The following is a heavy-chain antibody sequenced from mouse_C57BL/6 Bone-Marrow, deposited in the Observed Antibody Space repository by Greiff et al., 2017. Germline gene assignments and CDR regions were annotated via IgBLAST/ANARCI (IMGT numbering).Heavy chain of an antibody. Sequence: VKLVESGAELVRPGASVKLSCKASGYTFTDYYINWVKQRPGQGLEWIARIYPGSGNTYYNEKFKGKATLTAEKSSSTDYMQLSRLTSEDSAVYFCARRWDGYWGQGTTLTVSS. V-gene: IGHV1-76*01. D-gene: IGHD4-1*01. J-gene: IGHJ2*01. CDR1: GYTFTDYY. CDR3: ARRWDGY. CDR2: IYPGSGNT.